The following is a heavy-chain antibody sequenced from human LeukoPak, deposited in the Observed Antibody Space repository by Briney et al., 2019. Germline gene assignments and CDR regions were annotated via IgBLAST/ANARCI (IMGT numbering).Heavy chain of an antibody. V-gene: IGHV4-39*01. CDR3: ARVGVQLWFTEGGWFDP. Sequence: SETLSLTCTVSDDSISSSSYYWGWIRQPPGKGLEWIGTISDSGTTYYNPSLKSRVTLSVDTSKNQFSLKLSSVTAADTAVYYCARVGVQLWFTEGGWFDPWGQGTLVTVSS. CDR2: ISDSGTT. J-gene: IGHJ5*02. CDR1: DDSISSSSYY. D-gene: IGHD5-18*01.